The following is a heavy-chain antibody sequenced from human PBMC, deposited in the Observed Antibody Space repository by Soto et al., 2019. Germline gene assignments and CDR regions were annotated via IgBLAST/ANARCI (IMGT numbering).Heavy chain of an antibody. Sequence: PGGSLRLSCAVSGFSFSSYSMNWVRQAPWKGLEWVSYISSTSNTIYYADSVKGRFTISRDNAKNSLCLQMNSLRDEDTAVYYCARAKYSENYIYYYYGMDVWGQGTTVTVSS. D-gene: IGHD1-26*01. J-gene: IGHJ6*02. CDR3: ARAKYSENYIYYYYGMDV. CDR1: GFSFSSYS. CDR2: ISSTSNTI. V-gene: IGHV3-48*02.